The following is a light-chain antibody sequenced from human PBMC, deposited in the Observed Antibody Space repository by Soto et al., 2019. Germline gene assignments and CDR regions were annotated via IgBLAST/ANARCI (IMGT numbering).Light chain of an antibody. CDR1: SSDVGGYNY. CDR3: SSYTSSSTNV. J-gene: IGLJ1*01. Sequence: QSALTQPASVSGSPGQSITLSCTGNSSDVGGYNYVSWYQQHPGKAPKLMIYDVSNRPSGVSNRFSGSKSGNTASLTISGLQAEDEADYYCSSYTSSSTNVFGTGTKLTVL. CDR2: DVS. V-gene: IGLV2-14*01.